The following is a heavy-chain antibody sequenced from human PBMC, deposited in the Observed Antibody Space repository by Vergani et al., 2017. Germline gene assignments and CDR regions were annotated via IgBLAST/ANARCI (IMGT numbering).Heavy chain of an antibody. V-gene: IGHV3-23*01. CDR2: ISGSGGST. J-gene: IGHJ4*02. CDR3: ARVGGITIFGVVPPAY. CDR1: GFTFSSYA. D-gene: IGHD3-3*01. Sequence: EVQLLESGGGLVQPGGSLRLSCAASGFTFSSYAMSWVRQAPGKGLEWVSAISGSGGSTYYADSVKGRFTISRDNSKNTLYLQMNSLRAEDTAVYYCARVGGITIFGVVPPAYWGQGTLVTVSS.